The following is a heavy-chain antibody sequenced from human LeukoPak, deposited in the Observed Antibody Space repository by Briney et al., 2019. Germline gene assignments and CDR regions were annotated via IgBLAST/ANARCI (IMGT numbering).Heavy chain of an antibody. J-gene: IGHJ4*02. CDR1: GFTFSSFW. D-gene: IGHD4-17*01. CDR3: ARGKDGDYAYLDY. V-gene: IGHV3-7*01. CDR2: IKQDGSEK. Sequence: TGGSLRLSCAASGFTFSSFWMCWVRQAPGKGLEWVAHIKQDGSEKYYVDSVKGRFTISRDNAKNSVYLQMNSLRGEDTAFYYCARGKDGDYAYLDYWGQGTLVTVSS.